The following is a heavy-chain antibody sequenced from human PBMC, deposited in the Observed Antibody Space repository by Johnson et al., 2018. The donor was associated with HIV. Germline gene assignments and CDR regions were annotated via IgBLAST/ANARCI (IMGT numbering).Heavy chain of an antibody. CDR2: IYSGGST. CDR3: ARDMSSRWGMGDACDI. D-gene: IGHD6-13*01. J-gene: IGHJ3*02. Sequence: VQLVESGGGLVQPGGSLRLSCAASGFTVSSNYMSWVRQAPGKGLEWVSVIYSGGSTYYADSVKGRFTISRDNSKNTLYLQMNSLRAEDTAVYYCARDMSSRWGMGDACDIWGQGTMVTVSS. V-gene: IGHV3-66*01. CDR1: GFTVSSNY.